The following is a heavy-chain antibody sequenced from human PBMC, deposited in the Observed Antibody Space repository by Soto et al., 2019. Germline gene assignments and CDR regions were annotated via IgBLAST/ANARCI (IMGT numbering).Heavy chain of an antibody. CDR1: GYSISSGFY. D-gene: IGHD3-22*01. J-gene: IGHJ5*02. V-gene: IGHV4-38-2*01. CDR3: ARVGPWVPYYYDSRPCTFENWFDP. CDR2: IYHGGST. Sequence: SETLSLTCAASGYSISSGFYWGCLRPPPETGLEWIGSIYHGGSTYYNPSLNSRVTLSIAMTYKHVSLILNSVTAADTAVYYCARVGPWVPYYYDSRPCTFENWFDPWGQGTLVTVSS.